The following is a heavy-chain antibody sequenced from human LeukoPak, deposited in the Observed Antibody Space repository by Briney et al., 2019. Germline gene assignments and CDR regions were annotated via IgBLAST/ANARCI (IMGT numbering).Heavy chain of an antibody. J-gene: IGHJ4*02. D-gene: IGHD6-19*01. CDR3: ARDGIQGKYSSGWYSD. CDR2: IYYSGST. Sequence: SETLSLTCTVSGGSISSYYWSWIRQPPGKGLEWIGYIYYSGSTNYNPSLKRRVTISVDTSKNQFSLKLSSVTAADTGVYYCARDGIQGKYSSGWYSDWGQGTLVTVSS. V-gene: IGHV4-59*01. CDR1: GGSISSYY.